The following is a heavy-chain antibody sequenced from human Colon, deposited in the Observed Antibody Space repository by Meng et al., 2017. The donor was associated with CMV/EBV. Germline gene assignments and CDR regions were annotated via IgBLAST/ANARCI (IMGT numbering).Heavy chain of an antibody. CDR2: IDTNTGNP. CDR1: SLTHTKLA. Sequence: KVSCKDSSLTHTKLAISWVRQAPGQGLEWMGWIDTNTGNPTYAKGFTGRFVFSLDISVTTAYLEISDLKTEDTAMYYCSRGHYDGCWGQGTLVTVSS. V-gene: IGHV7-4-1*02. D-gene: IGHD3-22*01. J-gene: IGHJ4*02. CDR3: SRGHYDGC.